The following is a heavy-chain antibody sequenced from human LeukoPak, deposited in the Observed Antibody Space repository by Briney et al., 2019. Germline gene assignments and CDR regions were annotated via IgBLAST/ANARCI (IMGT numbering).Heavy chain of an antibody. CDR2: IYYSGST. CDR3: ASLTGGIGQQLSGSWFDP. D-gene: IGHD6-13*01. J-gene: IGHJ5*02. CDR1: GGSISSSSYY. V-gene: IGHV4-39*07. Sequence: SETLSLTCTVSGGSISSSSYYWGWIRQPPGKGLEWIGSIYYSGSTYYNPSLKSRVTISVDTSKNQFSLKLSSVTAADTAVYYCASLTGGIGQQLSGSWFDPWGQGTLVTVSS.